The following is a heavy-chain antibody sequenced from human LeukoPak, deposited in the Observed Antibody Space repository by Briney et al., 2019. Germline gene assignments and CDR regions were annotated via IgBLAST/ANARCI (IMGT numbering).Heavy chain of an antibody. Sequence: SETLSLTCAVYGGSFSSYYWSWIRQPAGKGLEWIGRIYTSGSTNYNPSLKSRVTMSVDTSKNQFSLKLSSVTAADTAVYYCARSLHPGYSIWDTKGEKFDYWGQGTLVTVSS. CDR1: GGSFSSYY. CDR2: IYTSGST. J-gene: IGHJ4*02. V-gene: IGHV4-59*10. D-gene: IGHD6-13*01. CDR3: ARSLHPGYSIWDTKGEKFDY.